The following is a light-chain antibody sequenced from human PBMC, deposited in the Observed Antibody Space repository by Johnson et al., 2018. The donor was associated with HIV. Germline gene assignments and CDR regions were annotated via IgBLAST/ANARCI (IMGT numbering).Light chain of an antibody. V-gene: IGLV1-51*01. CDR3: GTWDSSLSGGV. Sequence: QPVLTQPPSVSAAPGQKVTISCSGSSSNIGNNYVSWYQQLPGTAPKLLIYDNNERPSGIPDRFSGSQSGTSATLGITGLPTGDEADYYCGTWDSSLSGGVFGTGTNVTVL. CDR2: DNN. CDR1: SSNIGNNY. J-gene: IGLJ1*01.